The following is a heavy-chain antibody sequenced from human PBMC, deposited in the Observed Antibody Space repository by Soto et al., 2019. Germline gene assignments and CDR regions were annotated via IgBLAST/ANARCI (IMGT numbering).Heavy chain of an antibody. J-gene: IGHJ6*02. V-gene: IGHV1-8*01. CDR2: MNPNSGNT. CDR1: GYTFTSYD. D-gene: IGHD1-1*01. Sequence: QVQLVQPGDEMKKPGASVKVSCKASGYTFTSYDINWVRQATGQGLEWMGWMNPNSGNTGYAQKFQGRVTMTRNTSISTAYMELSSLRSEDTAVYCCVREMTTLGMDVWGQGTTVTVSS. CDR3: VREMTTLGMDV.